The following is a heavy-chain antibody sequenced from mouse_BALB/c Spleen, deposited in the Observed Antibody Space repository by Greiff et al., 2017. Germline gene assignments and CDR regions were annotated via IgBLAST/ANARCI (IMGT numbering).Heavy chain of an antibody. CDR3: ARHEEAYGNYVDYYAMDY. D-gene: IGHD2-1*01. CDR1: GYTFTEYI. V-gene: IGHV1-62-2*01. J-gene: IGHJ4*01. CDR2: FYPGSGSI. Sequence: QVQLKQSGAELVKPGASVKLSCKASGYTFTEYIIHWVKQRSGQGLEWIGWFYPGSGSIKYNENFKDKATLTADKSASTVYMELSRLTSEDSAVYFCARHEEAYGNYVDYYAMDYWGQGTSVTVSS.